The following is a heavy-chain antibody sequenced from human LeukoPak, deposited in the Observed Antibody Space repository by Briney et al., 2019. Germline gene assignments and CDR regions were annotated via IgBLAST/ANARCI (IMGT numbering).Heavy chain of an antibody. J-gene: IGHJ4*02. D-gene: IGHD5-12*01. CDR2: IYYSGST. CDR1: GGSISSSSYY. Sequence: SETLSLTCTVSGGSISSSSYYWGWIRQPPGKGLEWIGSIYYSGSTYYNPSLKSRVTISVDTSKNQFSLKLSSVTAADTAVYYCARDGREYSGYDYFDYWGQGTLVTVSS. V-gene: IGHV4-39*07. CDR3: ARDGREYSGYDYFDY.